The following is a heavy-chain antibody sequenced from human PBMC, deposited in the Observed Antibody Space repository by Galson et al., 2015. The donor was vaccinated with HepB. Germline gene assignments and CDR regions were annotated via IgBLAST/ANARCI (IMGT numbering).Heavy chain of an antibody. Sequence: SLRLSCASSGFTFSDYYMSWIRPAPGKGLEWISYISSAGSTMYYTDSVKGRFTVSRDNAKNSLYLQMNSLRAEDTAVYYCARDGSRQVVVTAPFDSWGQGTLVTVSS. V-gene: IGHV3-11*01. J-gene: IGHJ4*02. CDR1: GFTFSDYY. CDR3: ARDGSRQVVVTAPFDS. D-gene: IGHD2-15*01. CDR2: ISSAGSTM.